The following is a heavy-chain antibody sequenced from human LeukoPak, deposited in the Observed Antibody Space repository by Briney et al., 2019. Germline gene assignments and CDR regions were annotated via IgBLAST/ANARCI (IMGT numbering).Heavy chain of an antibody. J-gene: IGHJ3*02. V-gene: IGHV4-39*01. Sequence: SETQSLTCTVSGGSISSSSYYWGWIRQPPGKGLEWIGSIYYSGSTYYNPSLKSRVTISVDTSKNQFSLKLSSVTAADTAVYYCARHSFLEWLLYFAFDIWGQGTMVTVSS. D-gene: IGHD3-3*02. CDR2: IYYSGST. CDR1: GGSISSSSYY. CDR3: ARHSFLEWLLYFAFDI.